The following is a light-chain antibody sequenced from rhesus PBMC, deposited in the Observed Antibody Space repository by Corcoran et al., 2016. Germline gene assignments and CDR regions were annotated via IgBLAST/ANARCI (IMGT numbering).Light chain of an antibody. CDR1: SGLSVGSYR. Sequence: QPVLTQPTSLSASPGASARPTCTLSSGLSVGSYRIFWYQQKPGSPPRYLLNYHTATDKHQGSGVPSRFSGSKATSANAGSLVVAGRHSEGEADYHCMMWYKHAYVFGVGTRLSVL. CDR3: MMWYKHAYV. CDR2: YHTATDK. J-gene: IGLJ1*01. V-gene: IGLV5-83*02.